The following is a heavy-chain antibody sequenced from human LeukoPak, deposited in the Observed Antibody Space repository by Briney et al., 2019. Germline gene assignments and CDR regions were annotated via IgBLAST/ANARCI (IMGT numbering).Heavy chain of an antibody. CDR1: GGSFSGYY. CDR2: INHSGST. J-gene: IGHJ4*02. Sequence: PSGTLSLTCAVYGGSFSGYYWSWIRQPPGKGLEWIGEINHSGSTNYNPSLKSRVTISVDTSKNQFSLKLSSVTAADTAVYYCARERRYYGSGSYYGYWGQGTLVTVSS. D-gene: IGHD3-10*01. V-gene: IGHV4-34*01. CDR3: ARERRYYGSGSYYGY.